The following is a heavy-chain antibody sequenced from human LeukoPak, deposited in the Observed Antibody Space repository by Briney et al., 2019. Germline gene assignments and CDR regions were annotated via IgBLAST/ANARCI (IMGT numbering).Heavy chain of an antibody. CDR1: GDSVRSFH. CDR3: ARDSGSYNWFDP. J-gene: IGHJ5*02. V-gene: IGHV4-34*01. D-gene: IGHD1-26*01. Sequence: PSETLSLTCTVSGDSVRSFHWSWIRQPPGKGLEWIGEINHSGSTNYNPSLKSRVTISVDTSKNQFSLKLSSVTAADTAVYYCARDSGSYNWFDPWGQGTLVTVSS. CDR2: INHSGST.